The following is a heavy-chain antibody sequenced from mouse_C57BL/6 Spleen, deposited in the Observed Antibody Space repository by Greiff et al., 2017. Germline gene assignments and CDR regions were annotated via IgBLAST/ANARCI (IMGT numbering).Heavy chain of an antibody. Sequence: HLKQPGADLVSPGASVRMSCKASAYPFPGSWLTWVKRRPGQGLGWMGDIIPGSGSPTYNEKFKRKATLTVDTSSSTAYMQLSSLTSEDSAVYCCARGEGTGAYWGQGTLVTVSA. CDR2: IIPGSGSP. V-gene: IGHV1-55*01. CDR3: ARGEGTGAY. CDR1: AYPFPGSW. J-gene: IGHJ3*01.